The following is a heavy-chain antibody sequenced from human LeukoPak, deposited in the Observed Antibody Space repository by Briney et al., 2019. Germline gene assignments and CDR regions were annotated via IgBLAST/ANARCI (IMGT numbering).Heavy chain of an antibody. CDR3: ARVGIAARPGFDY. D-gene: IGHD6-6*01. CDR2: INPNSGRT. CDR1: GYTFTGYY. J-gene: IGHJ4*02. Sequence: ASVKVSCKASGYTFTGYYMHWVRQAPGQGLEWMGWINPNSGRTNYAQKFQGRVTMTRDTSISTAYMELSRLRSDDTAVYYCARVGIAARPGFDYWGQGTLVTVSS. V-gene: IGHV1-2*02.